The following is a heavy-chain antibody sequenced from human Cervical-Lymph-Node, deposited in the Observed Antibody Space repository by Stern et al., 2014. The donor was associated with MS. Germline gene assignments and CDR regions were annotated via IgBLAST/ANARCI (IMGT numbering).Heavy chain of an antibody. D-gene: IGHD6-19*01. V-gene: IGHV1-18*01. J-gene: IGHJ5*02. Sequence: QVQLVESGTEVMKPGASVTVSCKTSGYTFRKYGISLVRRAPGQGLEWMGWISGYNDDTNYVEKFQGRVTMTTDTSTSTAYLELRSLRSDDTAVYYCARDSHISVAGTRGGFDPWGQGTLVTVSS. CDR2: ISGYNDDT. CDR3: ARDSHISVAGTRGGFDP. CDR1: GYTFRKYG.